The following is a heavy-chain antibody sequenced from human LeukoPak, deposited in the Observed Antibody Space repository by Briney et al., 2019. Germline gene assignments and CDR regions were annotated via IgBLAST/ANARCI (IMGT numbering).Heavy chain of an antibody. D-gene: IGHD6-6*01. V-gene: IGHV3-7*03. Sequence: GGSLRLSCAASGFTFSNYFMSWVRQAPGKGLEWVANIKQDGSEKYYVDSVKGRFTISRDNARDSLYLQMNSLRTDDTGVYYCARDRGAARPNDYWGQGTLVAVSS. J-gene: IGHJ4*02. CDR2: IKQDGSEK. CDR1: GFTFSNYF. CDR3: ARDRGAARPNDY.